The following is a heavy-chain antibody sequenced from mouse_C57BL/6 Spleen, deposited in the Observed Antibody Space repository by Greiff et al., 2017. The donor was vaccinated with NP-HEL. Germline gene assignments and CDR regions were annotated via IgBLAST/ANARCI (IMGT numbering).Heavy chain of an antibody. J-gene: IGHJ1*03. CDR3: ARYYYGSSHWYFDV. V-gene: IGHV1-39*01. Sequence: VQLQRSGPELVKPGASVKISCKASGYSFTDYNLNWVKQSNGKSLEWIGVINPNYGTTSSNQKFKGKATLTVAQSSSTAYMQLNSLTSEDSAVYYGARYYYGSSHWYFDVWGTGTTVTVSS. CDR1: GYSFTDYN. D-gene: IGHD1-1*01. CDR2: INPNYGTT.